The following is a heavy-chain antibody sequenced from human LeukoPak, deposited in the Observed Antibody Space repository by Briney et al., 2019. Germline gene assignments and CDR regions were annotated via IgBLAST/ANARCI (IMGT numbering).Heavy chain of an antibody. J-gene: IGHJ4*02. V-gene: IGHV3-30-3*01. CDR2: ISNVGTNK. D-gene: IGHD6-13*01. Sequence: GGSLRLSCAASGFTFNSYTMNWVRQAPGTGLEWVATISNVGTNKFCADSVKGRFTISRDNSKNTLYLQMNSLRSEDTALYYCARAPDSSWHNFDYWGQGTQVTVSS. CDR1: GFTFNSYT. CDR3: ARAPDSSWHNFDY.